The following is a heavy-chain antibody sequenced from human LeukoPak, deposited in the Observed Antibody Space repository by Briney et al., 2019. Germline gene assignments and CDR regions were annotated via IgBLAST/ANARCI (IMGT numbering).Heavy chain of an antibody. Sequence: GRSLRLSCAAHGFTFSSYGMHWVRQAPGKGLEWVAVISYDGSNKYYADSVKGRFTISRDNSKNTLYLQMNSLRAEDTAVYYCAKPDTDDYGDYGWGPAEYFQHWGQGTLVTVSS. CDR2: ISYDGSNK. D-gene: IGHD4-17*01. CDR1: GFTFSSYG. V-gene: IGHV3-30*18. CDR3: AKPDTDDYGDYGWGPAEYFQH. J-gene: IGHJ1*01.